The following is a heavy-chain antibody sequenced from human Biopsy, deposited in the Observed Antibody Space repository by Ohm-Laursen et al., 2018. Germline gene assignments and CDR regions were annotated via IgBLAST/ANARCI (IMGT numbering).Heavy chain of an antibody. CDR2: ISSSTSYI. CDR3: ARSPGRDRMDV. V-gene: IGHV3-21*01. D-gene: IGHD1-14*01. Sequence: SLRLSCAASGFTFSDYSMNWVRQAPGKGLEWVSSISSSTSYIYYADSVKGRFTVSRDNAKNSLYLQMNSLRAEDTAVYHCARSPGRDRMDVWGQGTTVTVSS. J-gene: IGHJ6*02. CDR1: GFTFSDYS.